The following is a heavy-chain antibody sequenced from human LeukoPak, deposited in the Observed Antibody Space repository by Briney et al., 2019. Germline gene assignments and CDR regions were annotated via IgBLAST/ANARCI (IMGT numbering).Heavy chain of an antibody. V-gene: IGHV4-39*01. J-gene: IGHJ4*02. D-gene: IGHD3-3*01. Sequence: SETLSLTCTVSGGSISSSSYYWGWIRQPPGKGLEWIGSIYYSGSTYYNPSLKSRVTISVDTSKNQFSLKLSSVTAADTAVYYCARLRPRQISGLPDFWSGYGAPDYWGQGTLVTVSS. CDR2: IYYSGST. CDR1: GGSISSSSYY. CDR3: ARLRPRQISGLPDFWSGYGAPDY.